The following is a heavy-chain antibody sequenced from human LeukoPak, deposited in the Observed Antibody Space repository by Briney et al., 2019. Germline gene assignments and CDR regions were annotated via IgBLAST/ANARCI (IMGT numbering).Heavy chain of an antibody. V-gene: IGHV4-59*08. D-gene: IGHD2-2*01. CDR1: GGSTSSYY. Sequence: SETLSLTCTVSGGSTSSYYWSWIRQSPGKGLEYIGHIYYSGSTNYSPSLKSRVTISVDTSKNQFSLNLSSVTAADTAVYYCARRGFCTSTSCYVFDHWGQGTLVTVSS. CDR3: ARRGFCTSTSCYVFDH. CDR2: IYYSGST. J-gene: IGHJ4*02.